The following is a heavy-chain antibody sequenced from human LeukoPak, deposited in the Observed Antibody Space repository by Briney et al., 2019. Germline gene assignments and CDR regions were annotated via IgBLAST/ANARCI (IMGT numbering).Heavy chain of an antibody. D-gene: IGHD3-3*01. CDR2: TLYGGSN. V-gene: IGHV4-59*12. J-gene: IGHJ4*02. CDR3: LSLLFGGAGRGN. Sequence: SETLSLTCSVSSGSIDNEHWCWVRQPPGKGREWIGHTLYGGSNKFNPSLTSRVTISVDMSKNQFSLTLISVAAADTAVYYCLSLLFGGAGRGNWGQGSLVTVSS. CDR1: SGSIDNEH.